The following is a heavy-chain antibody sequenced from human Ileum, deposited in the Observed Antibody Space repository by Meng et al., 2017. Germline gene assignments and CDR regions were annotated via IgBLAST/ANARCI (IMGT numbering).Heavy chain of an antibody. CDR3: ARENYGSGSSYYFDY. J-gene: IGHJ4*02. D-gene: IGHD3-10*01. Sequence: GESLKISCAASGFTFSDYYMSWIRQAPGKGLEWVSYISSSGSTIYYADSVKGRFTISRDNAKNSLYLQMNSLRAEDTAVYYCARENYGSGSSYYFDYWGQGTLVTVSS. CDR2: ISSSGSTI. V-gene: IGHV3-11*01. CDR1: GFTFSDYY.